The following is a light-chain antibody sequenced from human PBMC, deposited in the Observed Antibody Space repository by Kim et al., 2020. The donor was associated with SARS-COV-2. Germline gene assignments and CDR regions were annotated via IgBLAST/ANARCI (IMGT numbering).Light chain of an antibody. CDR2: DAS. CDR1: QDISNY. J-gene: IGKJ2*01. Sequence: SAAVGDRVTITCQASQDISNYLDWYQQKPGKALKFLISDASNLERGVPSRFSASGSGTDFTFTISSLQPEDIATYYCQQYDNLPHTFGQGTKLEI. CDR3: QQYDNLPHT. V-gene: IGKV1-33*01.